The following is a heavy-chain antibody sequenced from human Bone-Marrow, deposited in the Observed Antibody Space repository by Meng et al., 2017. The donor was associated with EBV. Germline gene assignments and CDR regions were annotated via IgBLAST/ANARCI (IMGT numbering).Heavy chain of an antibody. CDR3: ARAGRGYGDFEYYFDY. D-gene: IGHD4-17*01. CDR1: DDSIHSGGYY. J-gene: IGHJ4*02. CDR2: IYYSSST. Sequence: QGHLPESGPGLVKPSQTLSLTCAVSDDSIHSGGYYWSWIRQPPGKGLEWIGYIYYSSSTYYTPSLKTRLTISLDTSKSQFSLKLYSVTAADTAMYYCARAGRGYGDFEYYFDYWGQGTLVTVSS. V-gene: IGHV4-30-4*01.